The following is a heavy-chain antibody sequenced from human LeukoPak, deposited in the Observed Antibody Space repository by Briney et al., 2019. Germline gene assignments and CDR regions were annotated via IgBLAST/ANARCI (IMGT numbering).Heavy chain of an antibody. Sequence: GGSLRLSCVVSGFTFSNAWMSWVRQAPGKGLEWVANIKQDGSEKYYVDSVKGRFTISRDNAKNSLYLQMNSLRAEDTAVYYCAKGGYYYYYMDVWGKGTTVTISS. CDR3: AKGGYYYYYMDV. V-gene: IGHV3-7*01. CDR1: GFTFSNAW. J-gene: IGHJ6*03. CDR2: IKQDGSEK.